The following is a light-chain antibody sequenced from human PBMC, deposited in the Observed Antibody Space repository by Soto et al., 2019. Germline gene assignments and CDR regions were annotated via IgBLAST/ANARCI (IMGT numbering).Light chain of an antibody. CDR3: GSWDSSLSAYV. V-gene: IGLV1-51*01. CDR1: SSNIGGNS. J-gene: IGLJ1*01. Sequence: QAVVTQPPSGSAAPGQKVTISCSGSSSNIGGNSVSWYQQLPGTAPKLLIYDDNKRPSGIPDRFSGSKSGTSATLGITGFQTGDEADYYCGSWDSSLSAYVFGTGTKLPVL. CDR2: DDN.